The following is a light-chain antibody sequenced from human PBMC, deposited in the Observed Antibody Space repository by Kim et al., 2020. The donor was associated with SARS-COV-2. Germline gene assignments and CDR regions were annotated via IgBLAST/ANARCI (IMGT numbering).Light chain of an antibody. CDR1: KLGDKY. V-gene: IGLV3-1*01. CDR2: QDS. J-gene: IGLJ1*01. Sequence: SYELTQPPSVSVSPGQTASITCSGDKLGDKYACWYQQKPGQSPVLVIYQDSKRPSGIPERFSGSNSGNTATLTISRAQAGDEADYYCQVWDSSTYVFGTG. CDR3: QVWDSSTYV.